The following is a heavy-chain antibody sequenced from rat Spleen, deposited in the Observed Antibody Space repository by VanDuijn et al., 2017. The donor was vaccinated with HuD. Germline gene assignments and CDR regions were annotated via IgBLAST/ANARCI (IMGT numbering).Heavy chain of an antibody. CDR3: ATRDPTYIYFDY. V-gene: IGHV5-27*01. Sequence: EVQLVESGGGLVQPGRSLKLSCAASGFTFRNFDMAWVRQAPTKGLEWVASISPSGGGTYYRDSVKGRFTVSRDNAKSTLFLQMDSLGSDDTATYFCATRDPTYIYFDYWGQGVMVTVSS. J-gene: IGHJ2*01. CDR2: ISPSGGGT. D-gene: IGHD1-2*01. CDR1: GFTFRNFD.